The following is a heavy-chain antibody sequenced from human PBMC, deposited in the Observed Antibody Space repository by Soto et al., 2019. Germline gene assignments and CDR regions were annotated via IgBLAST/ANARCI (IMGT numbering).Heavy chain of an antibody. CDR2: IYYSGST. Sequence: PSETLSLTCTFSCVSISSYYWSWIRQPPGKGLEWIGYIYYSGSTNYTPSLKSRVTISVDKSKNQFYLKLSSVTAADTAVYYCAREGYCSSTSCYLDHGMDVWGQGTTVTVSS. D-gene: IGHD2-2*01. CDR1: CVSISSYY. V-gene: IGHV4-59*01. J-gene: IGHJ6*02. CDR3: AREGYCSSTSCYLDHGMDV.